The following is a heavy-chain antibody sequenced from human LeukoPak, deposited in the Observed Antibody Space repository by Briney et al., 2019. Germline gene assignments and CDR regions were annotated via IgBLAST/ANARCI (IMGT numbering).Heavy chain of an antibody. Sequence: SETLSLTCAVYGGSFSGYYWSWIRQPPGKGLEWIGEINHSGSTNYNPSLKSRVTISVDTSKNQFSLKLSSVTAADTAVYYCARGPGGEEDYYGMDVWGQGTTVTVSS. CDR2: INHSGST. CDR1: GGSFSGYY. D-gene: IGHD2-21*01. V-gene: IGHV4-34*01. J-gene: IGHJ6*02. CDR3: ARGPGGEEDYYGMDV.